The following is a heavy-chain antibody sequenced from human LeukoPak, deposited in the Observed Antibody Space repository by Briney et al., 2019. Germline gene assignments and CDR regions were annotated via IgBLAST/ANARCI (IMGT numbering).Heavy chain of an antibody. CDR3: AKVRYYYGSGSYRDY. J-gene: IGHJ4*02. CDR2: ISGSGGST. CDR1: GFTFSSYA. D-gene: IGHD3-10*01. V-gene: IGHV3-23*01. Sequence: SGGSLRLSCAASGFTFSSYAMSWVRQAPGKGLEWVSAISGSGGSTYYADSVKGRFTISRDNSKNTLYLQMNSLRAEDTAVYYCAKVRYYYGSGSYRDYWGQGTLVTVSS.